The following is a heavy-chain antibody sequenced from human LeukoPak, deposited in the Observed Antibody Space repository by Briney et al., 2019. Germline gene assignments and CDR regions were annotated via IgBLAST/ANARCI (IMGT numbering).Heavy chain of an antibody. V-gene: IGHV3-21*01. J-gene: IGHJ4*02. Sequence: GGSLRLSCAASGFTLSILDMSWVRQAPGKGLEWVSSISSSSSYIYYADSVKGRFTISRDNAKNSLYLQMNSLRAEDTAVYYCARGGGMRSWYDFDYWGQGTLVTVSS. D-gene: IGHD6-13*01. CDR2: ISSSSSYI. CDR3: ARGGGMRSWYDFDY. CDR1: GFTLSILD.